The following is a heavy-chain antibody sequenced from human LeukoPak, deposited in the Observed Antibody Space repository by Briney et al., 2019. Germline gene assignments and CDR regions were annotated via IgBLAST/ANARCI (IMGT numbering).Heavy chain of an antibody. V-gene: IGHV3-23*01. CDR2: IGGRGGST. J-gene: IGHJ6*04. D-gene: IGHD3-10*02. Sequence: PGGSLRLSCAASGITFSDYGMSWVRQAPGKGLEWVSTIGGRGGSTFYADSVKGRFTISRDNAKNSLYLQMNSLRAEDTAVYYCAELGITMIGGVWGKGTTVTISS. CDR3: AELGITMIGGV. CDR1: GITFSDYG.